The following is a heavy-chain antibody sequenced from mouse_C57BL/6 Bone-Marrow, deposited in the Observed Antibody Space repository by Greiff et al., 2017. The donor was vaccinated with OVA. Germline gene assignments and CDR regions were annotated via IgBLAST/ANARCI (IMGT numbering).Heavy chain of an antibody. V-gene: IGHV1-66*01. CDR3: ARSRDDYGSGDFAY. D-gene: IGHD1-1*01. J-gene: IGHJ3*01. CDR2: IYPGSGNT. CDR1: GYSFTSYY. Sequence: VQLQESGPELVKPGASVKLSCKASGYSFTSYYIHWVKQRPGQGLEWIGWIYPGSGNTNYNEKFKGKATMTADTSSSTAYMQLSSLTSEDSAVYYCARSRDDYGSGDFAYWGQGTVVTVSA.